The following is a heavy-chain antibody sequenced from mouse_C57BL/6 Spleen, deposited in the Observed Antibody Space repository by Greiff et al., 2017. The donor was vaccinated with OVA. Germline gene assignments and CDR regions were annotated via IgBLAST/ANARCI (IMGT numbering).Heavy chain of an antibody. D-gene: IGHD2-5*01. J-gene: IGHJ4*01. CDR1: GYTFTSYW. V-gene: IGHV1-59*01. CDR2: IDPSDSYT. Sequence: QVQLQQPGAELVRPGTSVKLSCKASGYTFTSYWMHWVKQRPGQGLEWIGVIDPSDSYTNYNQKFKGKATLTVDTSSSTAYMQLSSLTSEDSSVYSCARRRDYSNSYAMDYWGQGTSVTVSS. CDR3: ARRRDYSNSYAMDY.